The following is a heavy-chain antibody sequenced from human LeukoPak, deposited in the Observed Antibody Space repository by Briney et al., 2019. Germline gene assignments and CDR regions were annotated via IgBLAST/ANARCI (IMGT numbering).Heavy chain of an antibody. CDR1: GGSFSGYY. V-gene: IGHV4-34*01. CDR2: INHSGST. J-gene: IGHJ4*02. Sequence: SETLSLTCAVYGGSFSGYYWSWIRQPPGKGLEWIGEINHSGSTNYNPSLKSRVTISVDTSKNQFSLKLSSVTAADTAVYYCAKTAVGVYWGQGTLVTVSS. D-gene: IGHD6-19*01. CDR3: AKTAVGVY.